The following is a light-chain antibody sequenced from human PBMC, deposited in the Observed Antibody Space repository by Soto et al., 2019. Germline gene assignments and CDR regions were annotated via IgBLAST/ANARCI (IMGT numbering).Light chain of an antibody. Sequence: EIVMTQSPATLSVSPGERATLSCRASQSVSSNLAWYQQKPGQAPRLLIHGASTRANGMPARFSGSGSRTEFTLTISSLQSEDFAVYYCQQYKTFGQGTKVEIK. CDR1: QSVSSN. J-gene: IGKJ1*01. CDR3: QQYKT. V-gene: IGKV3-15*01. CDR2: GAS.